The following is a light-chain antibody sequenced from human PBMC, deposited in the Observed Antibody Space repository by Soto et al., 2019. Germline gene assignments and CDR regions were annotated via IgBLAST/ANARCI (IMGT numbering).Light chain of an antibody. CDR1: QDISKS. CDR3: LHYYNRPYT. Sequence: DIRMTQSPSSLSASVADRVTITCQASQDISKSLNWYQQRLGRAPKLVIYDASNLQTWVPSRFTGSGSGTHFTFTISSLLPEDLATYYCLHYYNRPYTFGQGTKVEIK. CDR2: DAS. V-gene: IGKV1-33*01. J-gene: IGKJ2*01.